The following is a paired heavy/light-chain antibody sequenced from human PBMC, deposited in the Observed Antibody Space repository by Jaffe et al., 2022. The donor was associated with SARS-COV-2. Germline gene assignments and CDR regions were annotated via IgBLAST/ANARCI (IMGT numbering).Heavy chain of an antibody. J-gene: IGHJ4*02. CDR2: IKRKTDGGTT. V-gene: IGHV3-15*01. CDR3: ATGSGGDR. CDR1: GFTFSSAW. D-gene: IGHD2-21*02. Sequence: EVQLVESGGGLVKPGGSLSLSCAASGFTFSSAWMTWVRQAPGKGLEWLGHIKRKTDGGTTDYAAPVKGRFTISRDDSKNTLYLQMTNLKTEDTAVYYCATGSGGDRWGQGTLVTVSS.
Light chain of an antibody. CDR3: SAWDSSLSARV. CDR2: SNN. Sequence: QAGLTQPPSVSKGLRQTATLTCTGDSNNVGNQGAAWLQQHQGHPPKLLSYSNNNRPSGISERFSASRSGNTASLTITGLQPEDEADYYCSAWDSSLSARVFGGGTKLTVL. J-gene: IGLJ2*01. V-gene: IGLV10-54*04. CDR1: SNNVGNQG.